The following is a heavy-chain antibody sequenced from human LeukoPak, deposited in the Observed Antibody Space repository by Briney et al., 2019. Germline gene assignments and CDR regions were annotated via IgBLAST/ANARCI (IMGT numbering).Heavy chain of an antibody. CDR2: IYYSGST. J-gene: IGHJ5*02. Sequence: SETLSLTCTVSGGSISSSSYYWGWIRQPPGKGLEWIGSIYYSGSTYYNPSLKSRVTISVDTSKNQFSLKLSSVTAADAAVYYCARGTEQWLVPSSWFDPWGQGTLVTVSS. D-gene: IGHD6-19*01. CDR1: GGSISSSSYY. CDR3: ARGTEQWLVPSSWFDP. V-gene: IGHV4-39*01.